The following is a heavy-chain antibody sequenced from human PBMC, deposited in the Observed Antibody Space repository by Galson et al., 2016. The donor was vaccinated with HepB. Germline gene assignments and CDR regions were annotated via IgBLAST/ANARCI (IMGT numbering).Heavy chain of an antibody. J-gene: IGHJ3*01. D-gene: IGHD2-21*02. Sequence: QSGAEVKKPGESLKISCKGSGYRFANYWIGWVRQMPGKGLGSMGIVYPGNSEIRYSPSFQGQVTISADKSITTAYLQWNSLKASDSAIYYCARHECLGSDCFSAYDFWGQGTVVTVSS. V-gene: IGHV5-51*01. CDR2: VYPGNSEI. CDR3: ARHECLGSDCFSAYDF. CDR1: GYRFANYW.